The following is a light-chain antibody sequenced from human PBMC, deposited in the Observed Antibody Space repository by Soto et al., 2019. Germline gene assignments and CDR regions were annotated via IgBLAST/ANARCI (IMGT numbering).Light chain of an antibody. CDR2: GAT. V-gene: IGKV3-20*01. CDR1: ETFSGSY. J-gene: IGKJ1*01. Sequence: EIVMTQSPATLSVSPGERATLSFWASETFSGSYLAWYQHKPGQAPRLIIYGATSRATGIPDRFSGSGSGTKFTLTIASLQPDDFATYYCQQYETFSGTFGPGTKVDIK. CDR3: QQYETFSGT.